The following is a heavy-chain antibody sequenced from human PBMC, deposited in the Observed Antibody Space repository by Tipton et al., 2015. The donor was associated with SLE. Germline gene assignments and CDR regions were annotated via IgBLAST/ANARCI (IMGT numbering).Heavy chain of an antibody. D-gene: IGHD4-11*01. Sequence: TLSLTCTVSGGSISSYYWSWIRQPPGKGLEWIGYIYYSGSTNYNPSLKSRVTISVDTSKNQFSLKLSSVTAAATAVYYCARWAGPTVNFDYWGQGTLVTFSS. V-gene: IGHV4-59*01. CDR3: ARWAGPTVNFDY. J-gene: IGHJ4*02. CDR2: IYYSGST. CDR1: GGSISSYY.